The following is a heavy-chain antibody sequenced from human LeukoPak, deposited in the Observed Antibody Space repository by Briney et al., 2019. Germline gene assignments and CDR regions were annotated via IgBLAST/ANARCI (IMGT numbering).Heavy chain of an antibody. D-gene: IGHD3-3*01. CDR2: INPNSGGT. Sequence: GASVKVSCKASGYTFTGYYMHWVRQAPGQGLEWRGWINPNSGGTNYAQKFQGRVTMTRDTSISTAYMELSRLRSDDTAVYYCARAPPHYDFWSGYHLTPDYWGQGTLVTVSS. CDR3: ARAPPHYDFWSGYHLTPDY. CDR1: GYTFTGYY. V-gene: IGHV1-2*02. J-gene: IGHJ4*02.